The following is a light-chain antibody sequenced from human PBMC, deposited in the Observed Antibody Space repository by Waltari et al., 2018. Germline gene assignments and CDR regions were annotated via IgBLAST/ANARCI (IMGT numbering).Light chain of an antibody. CDR1: SSDVGTYNY. CDR2: DVS. J-gene: IGLJ2*01. Sequence: QSALTQPASVSGSPGQSITISCTGTSSDVGTYNYVSWYQQHPGKAPQLMSYDVSNRPSGVSNRFSGSKSGNTASLTISGLQAEDEADYYCSSYTSSSTVAFGGGTKLTVL. V-gene: IGLV2-14*03. CDR3: SSYTSSSTVA.